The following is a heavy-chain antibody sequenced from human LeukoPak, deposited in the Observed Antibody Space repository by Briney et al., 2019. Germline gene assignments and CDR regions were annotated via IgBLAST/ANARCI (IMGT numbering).Heavy chain of an antibody. CDR1: GFSFTGCH. D-gene: IGHD2-8*01. CDR2: IWYDGSKT. J-gene: IGHJ4*02. V-gene: IGHV3-33*01. Sequence: GGSLKLSCAASGFSFTGCHIHWVRQAPGKGLEWVALIWYDGSKTFYADSVKGRFTVSRDDSKNTLYLQMSSLRAEDTAVYYCAREGYCTNGVCYTAFDYWGQGTLVTVSS. CDR3: AREGYCTNGVCYTAFDY.